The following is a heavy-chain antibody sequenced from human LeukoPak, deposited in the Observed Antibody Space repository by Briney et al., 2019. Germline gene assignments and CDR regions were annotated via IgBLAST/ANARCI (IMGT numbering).Heavy chain of an antibody. V-gene: IGHV1-8*01. Sequence: GASVRVSCKASGYTFISSDINWVRQAGGKGLEWLGWIKPNSGNRAYARKFQGRVTMTRDTSTSTAYMELSSLDYDDTAVYYCARGLPTRGSSWFEPWGQGTLVTVSS. D-gene: IGHD3-10*01. CDR3: ARGLPTRGSSWFEP. J-gene: IGHJ5*02. CDR1: GYTFISSD. CDR2: IKPNSGNR.